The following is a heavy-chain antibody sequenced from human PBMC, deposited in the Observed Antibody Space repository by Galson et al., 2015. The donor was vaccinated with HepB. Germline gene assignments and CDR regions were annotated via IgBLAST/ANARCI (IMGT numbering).Heavy chain of an antibody. J-gene: IGHJ4*02. CDR2: IKSKTDGGTT. CDR3: TTESYYYGSGTDY. Sequence: SLRLSCAASGFTFSNAWMSWVRQAPGKGLEWVGRIKSKTDGGTTDYAAPVKGRFTISRDDSKNTLYLQMNSLKTEDTAVYYCTTESYYYGSGTDYWGQGTLVTVSS. CDR1: GFTFSNAW. D-gene: IGHD3-10*01. V-gene: IGHV3-15*01.